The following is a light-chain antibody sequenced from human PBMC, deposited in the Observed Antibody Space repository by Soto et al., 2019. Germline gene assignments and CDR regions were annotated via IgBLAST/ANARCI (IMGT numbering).Light chain of an antibody. CDR1: QSISSW. CDR3: QQYNSYAWT. CDR2: DAS. V-gene: IGKV1-5*01. Sequence: DIQMTQSPSTLSASVGDRVTITCRASQSISSWLAWYKQKPGKAPKLLIYDASSLESGVPSRFSGSGSGTEFTLTISSLQPDDSATYYCQQYNSYAWTFGQGTKVEIK. J-gene: IGKJ1*01.